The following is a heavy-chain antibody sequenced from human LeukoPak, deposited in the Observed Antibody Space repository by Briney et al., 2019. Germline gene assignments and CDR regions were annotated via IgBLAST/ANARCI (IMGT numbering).Heavy chain of an antibody. V-gene: IGHV4-39*07. CDR3: AREYGGRYDDAFDI. D-gene: IGHD4-23*01. CDR1: GGSISSGFYY. J-gene: IGHJ3*02. Sequence: SETLSLTCTVSGGSISSGFYYWGWFRQPPGKELEWIGSMYYSGSTFYNPSLKSRVTISVDTSKNQFSLKLSSVTAADTAVYYCAREYGGRYDDAFDIWGQGTMVTVSS. CDR2: MYYSGST.